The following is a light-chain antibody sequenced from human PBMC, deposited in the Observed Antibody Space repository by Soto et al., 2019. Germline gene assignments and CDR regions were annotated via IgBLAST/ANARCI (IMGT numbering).Light chain of an antibody. Sequence: EIVMTQSPATLSVSRGERATLSCRASQSVSSNLAWYQQIPGQAPRLLIYGASTRATGIPARFSGSGSGTEFTLSISSLQSEDVAVDYCQKYSHGPQTTFGQGTRLEIK. J-gene: IGKJ5*01. CDR1: QSVSSN. CDR3: QKYSHGPQTT. CDR2: GAS. V-gene: IGKV3-15*01.